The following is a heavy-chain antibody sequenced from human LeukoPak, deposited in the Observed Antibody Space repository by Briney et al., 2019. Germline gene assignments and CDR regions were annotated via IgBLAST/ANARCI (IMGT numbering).Heavy chain of an antibody. CDR1: GYTFTSYY. J-gene: IGHJ4*02. D-gene: IGHD3-10*01. CDR2: INPSGGST. V-gene: IGHV1-46*01. CDR3: ARGYYGSGSYYRGDYFDY. Sequence: GASVKVSCKASGYTFTSYYMHWVRQAPGQGLEWMGIINPSGGSTSYAQKFQGRVTMTRDTSTSTVYMELSSLRSEDTAVYYCARGYYGSGSYYRGDYFDYWGQGTLDTVSS.